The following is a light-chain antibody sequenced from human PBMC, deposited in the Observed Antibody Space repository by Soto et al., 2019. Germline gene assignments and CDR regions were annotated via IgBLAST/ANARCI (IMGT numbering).Light chain of an antibody. CDR1: QSVSSSY. Sequence: EIVLTQSPGTLSLSPGERATLSCRASQSVSSSYLAWYQQKPGQAPRLLIYGASSRATGIPDRFSGSGSGTDFTRTSSRREPEEFAVEYCQQYGSSPMGYTFGQGTKLEIK. CDR2: GAS. V-gene: IGKV3-20*01. J-gene: IGKJ2*01. CDR3: QQYGSSPMGYT.